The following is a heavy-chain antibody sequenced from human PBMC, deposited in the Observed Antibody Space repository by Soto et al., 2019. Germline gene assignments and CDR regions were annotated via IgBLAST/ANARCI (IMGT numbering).Heavy chain of an antibody. Sequence: QVHLQESGPGLVKPSQTLSLNCTVSGGSVSSGDYYWTWIRQHPGKGLEWIGYISYTGSTYYNPSLERRVSLAVDTSRTHVSLRLNAVTAADTAVYYCATTGGYGTPGDCWCQGTLVTVSS. J-gene: IGHJ4*02. V-gene: IGHV4-31*03. CDR2: ISYTGST. D-gene: IGHD5-12*01. CDR1: GGSVSSGDYY. CDR3: ATTGGYGTPGDC.